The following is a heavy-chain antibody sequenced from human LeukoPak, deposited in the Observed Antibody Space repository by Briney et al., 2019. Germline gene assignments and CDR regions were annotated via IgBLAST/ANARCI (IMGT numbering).Heavy chain of an antibody. J-gene: IGHJ4*02. CDR1: GGSISSSDYY. Sequence: SETLSLTCTVSGGSISSSDYYWGWIRQPPGKGLEWIGSMYYSGSTYYNPSLKSRVTISVDTSKKQLSLKMSSVTAADTAVYYCARHPAGSGWYPIEYGGQGTLVTVSS. V-gene: IGHV4-39*01. CDR2: MYYSGST. D-gene: IGHD6-19*01. CDR3: ARHPAGSGWYPIEY.